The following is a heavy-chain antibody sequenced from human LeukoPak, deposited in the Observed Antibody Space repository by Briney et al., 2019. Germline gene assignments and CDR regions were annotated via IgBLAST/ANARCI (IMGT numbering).Heavy chain of an antibody. D-gene: IGHD6-19*01. Sequence: ASVKVSCKASGYTFTGYYMHWVRQAPGQGLEWMGWINPNSGGTNYAQKFQGRVTMTRDTSISTAYMELSRLRSDDTAVYYCARDATPQWLVTFLDYWGQGTLVTVSS. CDR1: GYTFTGYY. V-gene: IGHV1-2*02. CDR2: INPNSGGT. J-gene: IGHJ4*02. CDR3: ARDATPQWLVTFLDY.